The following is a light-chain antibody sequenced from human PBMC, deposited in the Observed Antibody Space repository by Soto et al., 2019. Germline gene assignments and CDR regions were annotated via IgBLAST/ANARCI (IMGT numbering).Light chain of an antibody. Sequence: DIQMTQSPSSLSASVGDRVTITCRASQGISNSLAWYQQKPGKVPKLLIYTASTLQSGVPSRFSGRGFVTDFTLTITSLQPEDVATYYCQKYNSAPLTFGGGIKVEIK. CDR3: QKYNSAPLT. CDR2: TAS. V-gene: IGKV1-27*01. J-gene: IGKJ4*01. CDR1: QGISNS.